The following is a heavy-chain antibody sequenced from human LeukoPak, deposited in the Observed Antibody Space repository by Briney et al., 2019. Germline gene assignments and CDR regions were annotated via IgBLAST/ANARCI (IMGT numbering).Heavy chain of an antibody. D-gene: IGHD6-19*01. V-gene: IGHV3-23*01. CDR2: ISGSGGST. J-gene: IGHJ4*02. CDR3: AKNTHSGWYKDYFDY. CDR1: GFTFDDYG. Sequence: GVLRLSCAASGFTFDDYGMSWVRQAPGKGLEWVSAISGSGGSTYYADSVKGRFTISRDNSKNTLYLQMNSLRAEDTAVYYCAKNTHSGWYKDYFDYWGQGTLVTVSS.